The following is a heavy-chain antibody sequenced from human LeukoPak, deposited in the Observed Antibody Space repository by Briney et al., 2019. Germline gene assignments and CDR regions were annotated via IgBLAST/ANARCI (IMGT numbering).Heavy chain of an antibody. CDR1: GFTFSSYW. D-gene: IGHD2-15*01. J-gene: IGHJ4*02. V-gene: IGHV3-21*01. CDR2: ISSSSSYI. Sequence: GGSLRLSCAASGFTFSSYWMSWVRQAPGKGLEWVSSISSSSSYIYYADSGKGRFTISRDNTKNSLYLQMTSLRAEDTAVYSCARAYAEDIVVVVAASDYWGQGTLVTVSS. CDR3: ARAYAEDIVVVVAASDY.